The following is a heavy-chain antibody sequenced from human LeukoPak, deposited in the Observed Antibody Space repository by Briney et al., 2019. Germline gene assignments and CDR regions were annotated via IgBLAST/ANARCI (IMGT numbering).Heavy chain of an antibody. Sequence: PSETLSLTXSVSGDSIRRSDSYWDWIRQPPGKGLDWIGTIYYSGRTYYSPSLNSRVTMSVDTSSNQFSLNLRSVTAADTAVYYCARRRYYDGSGYLEWGQGTLLSVSS. J-gene: IGHJ1*01. CDR2: IYYSGRT. D-gene: IGHD3-22*01. CDR3: ARRRYYDGSGYLE. V-gene: IGHV4-39*01. CDR1: GDSIRRSDSY.